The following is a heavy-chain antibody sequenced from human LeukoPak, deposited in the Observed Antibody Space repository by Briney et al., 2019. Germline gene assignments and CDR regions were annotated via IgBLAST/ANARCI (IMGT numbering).Heavy chain of an antibody. Sequence: PGRSLRLSCAASGFTFSSYAMHWVRQAPGKGLEWVAVISYDGSNKYYADSVKGRFTISRDNSKNTLYLQMNSLRAEDTAVYYCAKDLRYCSAGSCYVSWGMDVWGQGTTVTVSS. J-gene: IGHJ6*02. D-gene: IGHD2-15*01. CDR2: ISYDGSNK. V-gene: IGHV3-30-3*01. CDR3: AKDLRYCSAGSCYVSWGMDV. CDR1: GFTFSSYA.